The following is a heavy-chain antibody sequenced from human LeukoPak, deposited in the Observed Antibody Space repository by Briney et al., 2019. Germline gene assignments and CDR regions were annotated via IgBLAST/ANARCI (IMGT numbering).Heavy chain of an antibody. Sequence: PSETLSLTCSVSGGSIRSGGHYWNWIRQHPGKAPEWIGYIYYTGSAYYNPSLKSRVTMSVDTSLNQFSLRLNSVTAADTAVYYCARGLESFGYGAGAAGHWGQGTLVTVSS. CDR3: ARGLESFGYGAGAAGH. CDR1: GGSIRSGGHY. V-gene: IGHV4-31*03. J-gene: IGHJ4*02. CDR2: IYYTGSA. D-gene: IGHD3-16*01.